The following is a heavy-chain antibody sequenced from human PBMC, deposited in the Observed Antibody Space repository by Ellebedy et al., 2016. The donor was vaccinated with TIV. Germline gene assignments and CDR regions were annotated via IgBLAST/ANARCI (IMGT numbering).Heavy chain of an antibody. J-gene: IGHJ3*02. Sequence: GESLKISCAASGFTFSPYAMAWVRQAPGKGLEWVSGIVGSGSQKYADSVKGRFTISRDNSKRTVDLQMNGLRAEDTAIYYCADDPWGVGPAFDIWGQGTMVTVSS. CDR3: ADDPWGVGPAFDI. D-gene: IGHD1-26*01. CDR1: GFTFSPYA. V-gene: IGHV3-23*01. CDR2: IVGSGS.